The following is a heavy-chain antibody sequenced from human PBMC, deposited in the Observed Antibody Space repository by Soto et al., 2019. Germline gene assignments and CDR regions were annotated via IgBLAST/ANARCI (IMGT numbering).Heavy chain of an antibody. J-gene: IGHJ4*02. Sequence: QVQLVQSGAEVKKLGASVRVSCKASGYIFTDYAIHWVRQAPGQRLEWMGWIKTGTDNTNYSQTFQCRVTFTRDPPANTAYMVLSSLRSEDTVVYYCPRDRSMVVPDWGQGTLVTFSS. V-gene: IGHV1-3*04. CDR1: GYIFTDYA. CDR3: PRDRSMVVPD. D-gene: IGHD2-15*01. CDR2: IKTGTDNT.